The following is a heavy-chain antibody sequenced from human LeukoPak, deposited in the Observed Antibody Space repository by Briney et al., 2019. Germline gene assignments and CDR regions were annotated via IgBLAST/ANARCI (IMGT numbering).Heavy chain of an antibody. CDR2: ISYSGST. CDR3: ARHYVDIRTVGASYYYYGLDV. J-gene: IGHJ6*02. CDR1: GGSISNSNYC. D-gene: IGHD3-16*02. Sequence: SETLSLTCTVSGGSISNSNYCWGWIRQPPGKGLEWIGSISYSGSTYYNPSLKSRVSISVDTSKNQVSLKVTSVTAADTAVFYCARHYVDIRTVGASYYYYGLDVWGQGTTVTVSS. V-gene: IGHV4-39*01.